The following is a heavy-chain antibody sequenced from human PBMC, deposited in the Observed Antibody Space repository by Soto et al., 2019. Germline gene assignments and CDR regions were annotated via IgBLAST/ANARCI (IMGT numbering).Heavy chain of an antibody. V-gene: IGHV4-39*01. D-gene: IGHD2-15*01. CDR1: GGSISSRSYY. CDR3: ARQCRGVTCHWFVP. J-gene: IGHJ5*02. CDR2: IYYSGST. Sequence: SETLSLTCTVSGGSISSRSYYWGWIRQPPGKGLEWIGSIYYSGSTYYNPSLKSRVTISVDTSKNQFSLKLSSVTAADTAVYYCARQCRGVTCHWFVPWGQGTLVTVSS.